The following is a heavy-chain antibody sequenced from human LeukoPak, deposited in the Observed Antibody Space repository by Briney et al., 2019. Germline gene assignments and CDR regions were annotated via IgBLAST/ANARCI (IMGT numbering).Heavy chain of an antibody. CDR3: AKAITREGRYFDL. CDR1: GFTFSTYG. J-gene: IGHJ2*01. D-gene: IGHD7-27*01. V-gene: IGHV3-30*18. CDR2: MSHDGNNK. Sequence: PGGSLRLSCVASGFTFSTYGTHWVRQAPGKGLEWVAGMSHDGNNKYYADSVEGRFTISRDNSKNTLYLQMDSLRVEDTAIYYCAKAITREGRYFDLWGRGTLVTVSS.